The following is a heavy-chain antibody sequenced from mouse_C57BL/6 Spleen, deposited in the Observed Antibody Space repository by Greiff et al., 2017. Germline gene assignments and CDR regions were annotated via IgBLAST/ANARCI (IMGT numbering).Heavy chain of an antibody. CDR1: GYAFSSYW. CDR2: IYPGDGAT. J-gene: IGHJ3*01. CDR3: ARDGWYKFAY. Sequence: VQLQQSGAELVKPGASVKISCKASGYAFSSYWMNWVKQRPGQGLAWIGQIYPGDGATNYNGKFKGKATLTDDKSSSTAYMQLSSLTSYDSAVYFCARDGWYKFAYWGQGTLVTVSA. V-gene: IGHV1-80*01. D-gene: IGHD1-2*01.